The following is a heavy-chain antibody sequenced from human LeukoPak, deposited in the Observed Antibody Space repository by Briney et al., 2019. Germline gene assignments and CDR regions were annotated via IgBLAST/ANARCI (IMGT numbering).Heavy chain of an antibody. Sequence: PSETLSLTCAVSGGSISSGGYSWSWIRQPPGKGLEWIGYIYHSGSTNYNPSLKSRVTISVDTSKNQFSLKLSSVTAADTAVYYCARQEWGDTTMVTSWFDPWGQGTLVTVSS. J-gene: IGHJ5*02. CDR2: IYHSGST. V-gene: IGHV4-30-2*01. CDR1: GGSISSGGYS. CDR3: ARQEWGDTTMVTSWFDP. D-gene: IGHD5-18*01.